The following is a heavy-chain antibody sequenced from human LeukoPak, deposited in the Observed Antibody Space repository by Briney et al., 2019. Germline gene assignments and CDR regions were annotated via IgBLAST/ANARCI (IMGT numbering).Heavy chain of an antibody. Sequence: SETLSLTCTVSGGSISSSTYYWGWLRQPPGKGLEWIASIYYSGSTYYNPSLKSRVTISLDTSKNQFSLKLSSVTAADRAVYYCAREATMVRGVSWFDRWGQGTLVTVSS. CDR2: IYYSGST. D-gene: IGHD3-10*01. J-gene: IGHJ5*02. CDR3: AREATMVRGVSWFDR. V-gene: IGHV4-39*07. CDR1: GGSISSSTYY.